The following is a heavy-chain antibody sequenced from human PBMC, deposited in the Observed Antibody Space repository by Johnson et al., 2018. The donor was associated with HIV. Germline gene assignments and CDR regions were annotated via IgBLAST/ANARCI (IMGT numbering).Heavy chain of an antibody. J-gene: IGHJ3*02. CDR1: GFTVSSNY. CDR2: ISGSGGSK. CDR3: AKVRYYDRDAFDI. D-gene: IGHD3-22*01. V-gene: IGHV3-23*04. Sequence: VHLVESGGGLVQPGGSLRLSCAASGFTVSSNYMSWVRQAPGKGLEWVSSISGSGGSKYYADSAKGRFTISRDNSKNTLYLQMNSLRAEDTAVHYCAKVRYYDRDAFDIWGPGTLVTVSS.